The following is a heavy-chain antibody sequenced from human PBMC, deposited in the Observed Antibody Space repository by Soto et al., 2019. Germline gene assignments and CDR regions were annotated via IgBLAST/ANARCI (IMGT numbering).Heavy chain of an antibody. V-gene: IGHV3-15*01. J-gene: IGHJ4*02. CDR1: GFTFSNAW. CDR3: TTDGLPGY. CDR2: IKSKTDGGIT. Sequence: LRLSCAASGFTFSNAWMSWVRQAPGKGLEWVGRIKSKTDGGITDYAAPVKGRFTISRDDSKNTLYLQMNSLKTEDTAVYYCTTDGLPGYWGQGTLVTVSS.